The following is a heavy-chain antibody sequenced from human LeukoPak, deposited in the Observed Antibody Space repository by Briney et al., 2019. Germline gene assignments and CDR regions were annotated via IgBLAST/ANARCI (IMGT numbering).Heavy chain of an antibody. V-gene: IGHV3-7*01. Sequence: GGSLRLSCAASRFIFSTYWMHWVRQAPGKGLEWVATIQPDGSEKYYSDSVKGRFTISRDNSRDSVYLQMNSLRDDDTSIYYCARDASALYWGRGTLVTVSS. CDR3: ARDASALY. CDR1: RFIFSTYW. J-gene: IGHJ4*02. D-gene: IGHD6-19*01. CDR2: IQPDGSEK.